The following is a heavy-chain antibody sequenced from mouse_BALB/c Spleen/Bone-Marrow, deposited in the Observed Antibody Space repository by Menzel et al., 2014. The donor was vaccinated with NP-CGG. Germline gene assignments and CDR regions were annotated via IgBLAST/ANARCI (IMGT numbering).Heavy chain of an antibody. D-gene: IGHD2-10*02. V-gene: IGHV1-80*01. CDR3: AGKYGDY. J-gene: IGHJ2*01. Sequence: QVQLQQSGAELVRPGSSVKISCKASGYPFSSYWMNWVKQRPGQGLEWIGQIYPGDGETNYNGKFKGNATLTADKSSSTAYMQLISLTSEDSAVYFCAGKYGDYWGQGTTLTVS. CDR1: GYPFSSYW. CDR2: IYPGDGET.